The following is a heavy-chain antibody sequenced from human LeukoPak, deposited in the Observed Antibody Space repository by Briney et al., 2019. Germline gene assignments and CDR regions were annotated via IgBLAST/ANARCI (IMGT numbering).Heavy chain of an antibody. J-gene: IGHJ5*02. Sequence: ASVKVSCKASGYNFTNYVITWVRQAPGQELEWMGWVSANNGKTNYAQKFQDRVSMTTDTSTSTAYMELMSLRPDDTAIFYCARRRISSAYHLDLWGQGTLVTASS. CDR3: ARRRISSAYHLDL. CDR1: GYNFTNYV. D-gene: IGHD3-22*01. V-gene: IGHV1-18*01. CDR2: VSANNGKT.